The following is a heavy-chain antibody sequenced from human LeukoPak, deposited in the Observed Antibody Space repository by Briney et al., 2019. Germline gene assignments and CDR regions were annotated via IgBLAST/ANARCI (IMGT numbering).Heavy chain of an antibody. J-gene: IGHJ4*02. CDR3: ARGVGIVSTISKKHFDD. Sequence: ASVKVSCKASGYTFTSYDINWLRQATGQGLEWMGWMKPNSGNTGYAQKFQGRVTMTRNTSINTAYMELSSLRSEDTAIYYCARGVGIVSTISKKHFDDWGQGTLVTVSS. V-gene: IGHV1-8*01. D-gene: IGHD5/OR15-5a*01. CDR1: GYTFTSYD. CDR2: MKPNSGNT.